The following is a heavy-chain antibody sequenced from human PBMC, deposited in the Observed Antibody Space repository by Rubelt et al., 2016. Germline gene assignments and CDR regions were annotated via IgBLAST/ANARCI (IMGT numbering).Heavy chain of an antibody. CDR2: IFYSGST. Sequence: QVQLQESGPGLVKSSETLSLTCSVSGDSVNTPTYYWSWIRQSPGRGLEWIGYIFYSGSTNYNPSLKSRVTISIDTSQNQFSLRRTSGTPADTAGDYCARASSGSPRFGFDYWGQGTLVTVSS. CDR1: GDSVNTPTYY. D-gene: IGHD6-25*01. CDR3: ARASSGSPRFGFDY. V-gene: IGHV4-61*01. J-gene: IGHJ4*02.